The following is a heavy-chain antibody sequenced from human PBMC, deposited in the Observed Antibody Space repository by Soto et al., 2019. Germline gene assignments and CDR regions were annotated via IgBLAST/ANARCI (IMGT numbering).Heavy chain of an antibody. CDR2: IYHSGST. D-gene: IGHD2-15*01. J-gene: IGHJ6*02. Sequence: SETLSLTCAVSGGSISSSNWWSWVRQPPGKGLEWIGEIYHSGSTNYNPSLKSRVTISVDKSKNQFSLKLSSVTAADTAVYYCARAEVVAYYYYYGMDVWGQGTTVNVSS. V-gene: IGHV4-4*02. CDR1: GGSISSSNW. CDR3: ARAEVVAYYYYYGMDV.